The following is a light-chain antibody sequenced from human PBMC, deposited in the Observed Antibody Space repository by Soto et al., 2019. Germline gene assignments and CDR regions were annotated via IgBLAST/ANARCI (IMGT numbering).Light chain of an antibody. J-gene: IGKJ1*01. CDR2: EAS. CDR3: QHYISFPWT. Sequence: DIQMTQSPSTLSASVGDRVTITCRASQTISSFLAWYPHKVGEAPKLLIAEASSLESGVPSRFSGSGSGTEFTLTISRLQPDDVATYYCQHYISFPWTFGQGTKVDI. CDR1: QTISSF. V-gene: IGKV1-5*01.